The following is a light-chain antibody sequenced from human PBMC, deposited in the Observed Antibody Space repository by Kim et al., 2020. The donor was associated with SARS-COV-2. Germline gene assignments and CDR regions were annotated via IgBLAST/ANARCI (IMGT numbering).Light chain of an antibody. J-gene: IGLJ2*01. CDR1: SLRRYY. Sequence: VALGQTVSITCQGDSLRRYYASWYQQKPGQAPVLVIYGKNNRPSGIPDRFSGSSSGNTASLTITGAQAEDEADYYCNSRDSSGMRVFGGGTQLTVL. CDR2: GKN. V-gene: IGLV3-19*01. CDR3: NSRDSSGMRV.